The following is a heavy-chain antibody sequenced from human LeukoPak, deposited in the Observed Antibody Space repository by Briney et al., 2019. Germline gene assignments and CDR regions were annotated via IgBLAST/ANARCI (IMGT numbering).Heavy chain of an antibody. D-gene: IGHD4-17*01. Sequence: QAGGSLRLSCAASGFTFSSYRVSWVRQAPGRGLEWVSAITSSGGTCYIPSVRGRFIVSRDNSRNTLYLQMNGLTAEDTAIYYCAKEDYRDHTTGFDSWGQGTLVTVSS. CDR3: AKEDYRDHTTGFDS. CDR2: ITSSGGT. J-gene: IGHJ5*01. CDR1: GFTFSSYR. V-gene: IGHV3-23*01.